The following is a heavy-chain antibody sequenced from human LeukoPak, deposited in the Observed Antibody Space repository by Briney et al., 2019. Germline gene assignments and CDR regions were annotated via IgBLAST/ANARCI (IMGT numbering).Heavy chain of an antibody. CDR2: ISAYNGNT. CDR3: ARDCHCAKYSSCWFRYPPVGNYYGMDV. D-gene: IGHD6-19*01. CDR1: GYTFTSYG. J-gene: IGHJ6*02. Sequence: ASVKVSCKASGYTFTSYGISWVRQAPGQGLEWMGWISAYNGNTNYAQKLQGRVTMTTDTSTSTAYMELRSLRSDDTAVYYCARDCHCAKYSSCWFRYPPVGNYYGMDVWGQGTTVTVSS. V-gene: IGHV1-18*01.